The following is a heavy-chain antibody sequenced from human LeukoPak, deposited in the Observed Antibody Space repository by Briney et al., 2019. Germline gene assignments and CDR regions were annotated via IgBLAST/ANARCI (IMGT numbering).Heavy chain of an antibody. Sequence: ASVKVSCKASGYTFSGYYMHWVRQAPGQGLEWMGIINPSGGSTSYAQRFQGRVTMTRDTSTSTVYMELSSLRSEDTAVYYCARSGDHVVVIAIQGDYFDYWGQGTLVTVSS. CDR3: ARSGDHVVVIAIQGDYFDY. J-gene: IGHJ4*02. V-gene: IGHV1-46*01. CDR1: GYTFSGYY. CDR2: INPSGGST. D-gene: IGHD2-21*01.